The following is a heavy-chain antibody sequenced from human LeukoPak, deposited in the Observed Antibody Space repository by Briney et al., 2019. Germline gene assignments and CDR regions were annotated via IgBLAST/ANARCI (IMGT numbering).Heavy chain of an antibody. V-gene: IGHV3-48*02. CDR2: ISSSSTI. CDR3: ARDEYGVGFDP. CDR1: GFTFSSYS. J-gene: IGHJ5*02. Sequence: GGSLRLSCAASGFTFSSYSMNWVRQAPGKGLEWVSYISSSSTIYYADSVKGRFTISRDNAKNSLYLQMNSLRDEDTAVYYCARDEYGVGFDPWGQGTLVTVSS. D-gene: IGHD4-17*01.